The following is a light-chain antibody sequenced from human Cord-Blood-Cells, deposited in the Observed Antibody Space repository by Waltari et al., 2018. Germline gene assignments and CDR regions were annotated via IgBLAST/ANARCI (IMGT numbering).Light chain of an antibody. J-gene: IGKJ4*01. CDR3: QQLNSYPHT. V-gene: IGKV1-9*01. Sequence: DIQLTQSPSFLSASLGERVTITCRASQGISRYLAWYQQKPGKAPKLLIYAASTFQSGVTSKFSGSGTGTEFTLTISCPQPKNFVQSYCQQLNSYPHTYSGGTKVGIK. CDR1: QGISRY. CDR2: AAS.